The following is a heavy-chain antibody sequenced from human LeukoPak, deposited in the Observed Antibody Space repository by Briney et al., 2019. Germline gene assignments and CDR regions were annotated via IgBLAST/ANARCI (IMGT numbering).Heavy chain of an antibody. CDR3: ARGRYYDFWSGYLDYYYYYMDV. CDR1: GYTFTSYD. CDR2: MNPNSGNT. V-gene: IGHV1-8*01. D-gene: IGHD3-3*01. Sequence: ASVKVSCKASGYTFTSYDISWVRQATGQGLEWMGWMNPNSGNTGYAQKFQGRVTMTRNTSISTAYMELSSLRSEDTAVYYCARGRYYDFWSGYLDYYYYYMDVWGKGTTVTVSS. J-gene: IGHJ6*03.